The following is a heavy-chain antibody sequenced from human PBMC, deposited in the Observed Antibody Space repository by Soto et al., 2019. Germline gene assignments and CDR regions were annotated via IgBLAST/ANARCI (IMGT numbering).Heavy chain of an antibody. D-gene: IGHD2-2*01. CDR2: INPNSGGT. Sequence: ASVKVSFKASGYTFTGYYMHWVRQAPGQGLEWMGWINPNSGGTNYAQKFQGWVTMTRDTSISTAYMELSRLRSDDTAVYYCARGGWCSSTSCYSYGMDVWGQGTTVTVSS. CDR1: GYTFTGYY. J-gene: IGHJ6*02. CDR3: ARGGWCSSTSCYSYGMDV. V-gene: IGHV1-2*04.